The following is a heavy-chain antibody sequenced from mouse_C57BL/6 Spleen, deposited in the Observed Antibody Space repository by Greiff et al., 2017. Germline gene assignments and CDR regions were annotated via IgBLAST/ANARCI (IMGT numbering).Heavy chain of an antibody. D-gene: IGHD2-5*01. Sequence: QVQLQQPGAELVRPGSSVKLSCQASGYTFTSYWMHWVKQRPIQGLEWIGNIHPYDSETNYNQKFKDKATLTVDNSSSTAYMHLSSLTSEVSAVDDCARRGVSNPFAYWGQGTLVTVSA. J-gene: IGHJ3*01. CDR2: IHPYDSET. CDR1: GYTFTSYW. V-gene: IGHV1-52*01. CDR3: ARRGVSNPFAY.